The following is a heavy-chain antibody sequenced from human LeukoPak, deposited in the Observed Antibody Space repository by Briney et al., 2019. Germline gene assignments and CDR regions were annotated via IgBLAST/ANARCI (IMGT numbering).Heavy chain of an antibody. J-gene: IGHJ5*02. CDR1: GVSISSSSYY. CDR3: ARASIAGNWFDP. V-gene: IGHV4-39*01. CDR2: IYYSGST. Sequence: SETLSLTCTVSGVSISSSSYYWGWLRQPPGKGLEWIGSIYYSGSTYYNPSLKSRATISVDTSKNQFSLKLSSVTAADTAVYYCARASIAGNWFDPWGQGTLVTVSS. D-gene: IGHD6-6*01.